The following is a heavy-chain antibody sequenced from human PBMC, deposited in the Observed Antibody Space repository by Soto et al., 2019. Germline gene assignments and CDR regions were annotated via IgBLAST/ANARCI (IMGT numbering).Heavy chain of an antibody. V-gene: IGHV1-69*01. CDR2: IVPMSGTS. CDR1: GGTFSRSA. D-gene: IGHD3-3*01. Sequence: QVQLVQSGAEVKKPGSSVKVSCKASGGTFSRSAINWVRQAPGQGLEWIGGIVPMSGTSNYAQRFQGRVTLTAHESTRSAYVRLSSQRHEDMALYYCVRLSMATCGVFFLLFDYWGQVTLVTVSS. CDR3: VRLSMATCGVFFLLFDY. J-gene: IGHJ4*02.